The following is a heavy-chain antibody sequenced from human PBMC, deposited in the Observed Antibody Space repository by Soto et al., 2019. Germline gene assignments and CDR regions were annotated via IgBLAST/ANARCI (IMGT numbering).Heavy chain of an antibody. D-gene: IGHD3-22*01. V-gene: IGHV1-3*01. CDR2: INPVNGNT. CDR3: ARGGYFDSSNYLAY. Sequence: ASVKVSCKASGYTFTRYGINWVRQSPGRGLEWMGWINPVNGNTKYSQQFQGRVIIDRDTSASTAYMELSSLRSEDTAVYYCARGGYFDSSNYLAYWGLGTLVTVSS. CDR1: GYTFTRYG. J-gene: IGHJ4*02.